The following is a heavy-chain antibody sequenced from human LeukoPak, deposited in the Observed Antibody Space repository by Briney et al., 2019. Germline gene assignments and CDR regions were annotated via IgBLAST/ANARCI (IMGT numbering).Heavy chain of an antibody. CDR2: ISGGGAGT. D-gene: IGHD2/OR15-2a*01. J-gene: IGHJ4*02. V-gene: IGHV3-23*01. CDR1: AFKFSSYA. CDR3: AKLVSTTQMGDY. Sequence: GGSLRLSCAASAFKFSSYAMNWVRQAPGKGLEGVAGISGGGAGTYYVDSVKVRFTISRDNSKNTLYLQMNSLGAEDTAVYYCAKLVSTTQMGDYWGQGTPVTVSS.